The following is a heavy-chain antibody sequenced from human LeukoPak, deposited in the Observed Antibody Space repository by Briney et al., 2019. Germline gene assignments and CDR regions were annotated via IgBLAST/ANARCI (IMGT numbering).Heavy chain of an antibody. CDR1: GGSFSGYY. CDR2: INHSGST. J-gene: IGHJ3*02. Sequence: SETLSLTCAVYGGSFSGYYWSWIRQPPGKGLEWIGEINHSGSTNYNPSLKSRVTISVDTSKNQFSLKLSSVTAADTAVYYCARGGYSGYDAIGYAFDIWGQGTMVTVSS. V-gene: IGHV4-34*01. CDR3: ARGGYSGYDAIGYAFDI. D-gene: IGHD5-12*01.